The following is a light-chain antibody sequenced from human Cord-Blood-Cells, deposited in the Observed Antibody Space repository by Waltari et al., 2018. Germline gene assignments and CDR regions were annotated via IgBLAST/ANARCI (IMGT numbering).Light chain of an antibody. CDR2: AAS. CDR1: QGISSH. CDR3: QQYYSYPQT. J-gene: IGKJ1*01. Sequence: AIRMTQSPSSFSASTGDRVTITCRASQGISSHLAWYQQKPGKAPKLLIYAASTLQSGVPSRFSGSGSGTDFTLTISCLQSEDFATYYCQQYYSYPQTFGQGTKVEIK. V-gene: IGKV1-8*01.